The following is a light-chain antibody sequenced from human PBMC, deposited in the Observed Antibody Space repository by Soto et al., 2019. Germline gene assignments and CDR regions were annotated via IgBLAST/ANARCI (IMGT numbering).Light chain of an antibody. CDR2: DVS. Sequence: QSALTQPASVSGSPGQSITISCTGTSSDVGGYNYVSWYQHHPGKVPQPMIYDVSNRPSGVSNRFSGSKSGNTASLTISGLRAEDEADYYCYSYTISNTYVFGTGTKVTVL. V-gene: IGLV2-14*03. CDR1: SSDVGGYNY. J-gene: IGLJ1*01. CDR3: YSYTISNTYV.